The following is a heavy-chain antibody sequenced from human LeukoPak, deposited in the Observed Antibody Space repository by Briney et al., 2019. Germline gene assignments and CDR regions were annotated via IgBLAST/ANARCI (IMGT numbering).Heavy chain of an antibody. CDR1: GYTFTSYG. CDR2: ISAHNGNT. J-gene: IGHJ6*02. CDR3: ARDSGGSLYYYYGMDV. V-gene: IGHV1-18*01. Sequence: ASVKVSCKASGYTFTSYGISWVRQAPGQGLEWMGWISAHNGNTNYAQKLQGRVTMTTDTSTSTAYMELRSLRSDDTAVYYCARDSGGSLYYYYGMDVWGQGTTVTVSS. D-gene: IGHD3-10*01.